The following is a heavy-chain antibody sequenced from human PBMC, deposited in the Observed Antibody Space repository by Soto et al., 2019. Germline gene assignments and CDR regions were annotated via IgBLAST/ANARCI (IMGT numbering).Heavy chain of an antibody. CDR3: ARVKSGAAFDY. D-gene: IGHD1-26*01. CDR1: GDSITTSY. Sequence: QVQLQESGPRLVKPSETLSLTCTVSGDSITTSYWSWIRQSPGKGLEWIGYIYYSGSTNYNPSLNSRVTIAVNTSKKLFSLKLTSVTAADTAVYYCARVKSGAAFDYWGQGTLVTVSS. CDR2: IYYSGST. V-gene: IGHV4-59*01. J-gene: IGHJ4*02.